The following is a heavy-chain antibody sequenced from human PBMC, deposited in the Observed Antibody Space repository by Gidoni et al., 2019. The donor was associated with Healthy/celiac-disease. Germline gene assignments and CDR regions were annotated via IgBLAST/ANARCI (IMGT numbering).Heavy chain of an antibody. CDR3: ARDFLNYDTLPGY. V-gene: IGHV3-33*01. CDR1: GFTFSSYG. CDR2: IWYDGSNK. D-gene: IGHD3-9*01. Sequence: QVQLVESGGGVVQPGRSLRLSCAASGFTFSSYGMHWVRQAPGKGLEWVAVIWYDGSNKYYADSVKGRFTISRDNSKNTLYLQMNSLRAEDTAVYYCARDFLNYDTLPGYWGQGTLVTVSS. J-gene: IGHJ4*02.